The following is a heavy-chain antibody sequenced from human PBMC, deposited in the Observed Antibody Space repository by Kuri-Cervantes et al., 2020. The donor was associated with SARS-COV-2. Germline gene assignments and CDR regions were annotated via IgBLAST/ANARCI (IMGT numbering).Heavy chain of an antibody. Sequence: GESLKISCAASGFTFSGSAMHWVRQASGKGLEWVGRIRSKANSYATAYAASVKGRFTISRDDSKNTAYLQMNSLKTEDTAVYDCTRQGPTTVVTSDYWGQGTLVTVSS. CDR1: GFTFSGSA. J-gene: IGHJ4*02. CDR2: IRSKANSYAT. D-gene: IGHD4-23*01. CDR3: TRQGPTTVVTSDY. V-gene: IGHV3-73*01.